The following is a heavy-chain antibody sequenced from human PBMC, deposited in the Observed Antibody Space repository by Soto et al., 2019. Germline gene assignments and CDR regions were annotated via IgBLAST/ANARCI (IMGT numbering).Heavy chain of an antibody. V-gene: IGHV3-23*01. CDR3: AKDRLYDSAGYYYDGTFDI. CDR1: GLTFSAYA. D-gene: IGHD3-22*01. CDR2: VSGSTGST. Sequence: EVQVLEPGGALVQPGGSLRLSCTASGLTFSAYAMTWVRQAPGKGLEWVSTVSGSTGSTYYADSVKGRFTLSRDNSKNTLYLQMNSLRGEDTAVYFCAKDRLYDSAGYYYDGTFDIWGQGTMVTVSS. J-gene: IGHJ3*02.